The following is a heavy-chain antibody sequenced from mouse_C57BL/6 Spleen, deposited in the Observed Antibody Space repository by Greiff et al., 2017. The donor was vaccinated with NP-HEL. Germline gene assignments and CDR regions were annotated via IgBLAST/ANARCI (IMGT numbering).Heavy chain of an antibody. Sequence: QVQLKQPGAELVKPGASVKLSCKASGYTFTSYWMHWVKQRPGRGLEWIGRIDPNSGGTKYNEKFKSKATLTVDKPSSTADMQLSSLTSEDSAVYYCARDRRVHFDYWGQGTTLTVSS. D-gene: IGHD2-14*01. CDR2: IDPNSGGT. V-gene: IGHV1-72*01. CDR3: ARDRRVHFDY. CDR1: GYTFTSYW. J-gene: IGHJ2*01.